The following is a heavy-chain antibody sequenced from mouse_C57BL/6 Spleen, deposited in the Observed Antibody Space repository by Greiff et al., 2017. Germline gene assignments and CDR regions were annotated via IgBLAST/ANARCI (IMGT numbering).Heavy chain of an antibody. Sequence: EVQLQESGGGLVKPGGSLKLSCAASGFTFSDYGMHWVRQAPEKGLEWVAYISSGSSTIYYADTVKGRFTISRDNAKNTLFLQMTSLRSADTAMDCCALGRDYYAMDDWGQGTSVTVSS. CDR1: GFTFSDYG. D-gene: IGHD4-1*01. CDR2: ISSGSSTI. CDR3: ALGRDYYAMDD. J-gene: IGHJ4*01. V-gene: IGHV5-17*01.